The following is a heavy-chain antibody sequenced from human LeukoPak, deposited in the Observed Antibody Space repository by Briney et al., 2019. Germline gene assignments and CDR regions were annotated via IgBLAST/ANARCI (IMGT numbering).Heavy chain of an antibody. J-gene: IGHJ3*02. CDR1: GFTFGNSA. CDR2: LTDSGGTT. D-gene: IGHD5-24*01. CDR3: AKKRDAFDI. Sequence: GGSLRLSCVASGFTFGNSAMGWLRQAPGRRPEWVSSLTDSGGTTYYVDSVKGRFAISRDNSKNTLYLHMNSLRADDTAVYYCAKKRDAFDIWGQGTVVTVSS. V-gene: IGHV3-23*01.